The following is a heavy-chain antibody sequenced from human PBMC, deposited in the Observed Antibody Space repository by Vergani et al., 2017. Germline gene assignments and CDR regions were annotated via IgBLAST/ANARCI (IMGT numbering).Heavy chain of an antibody. Sequence: VQLVESGGGVVQPGRSLRLSCAASGFTFSSYGMHWVRQAPGKGLEWVAVIWYDGSNKYYADSVKGRFTISRDNSKNTLYLQMNSLRAEDTAVYYCARRPSYSSSWYGNFDYWGQGTLVTVSS. J-gene: IGHJ4*02. D-gene: IGHD6-13*01. CDR2: IWYDGSNK. CDR1: GFTFSSYG. V-gene: IGHV3-33*01. CDR3: ARRPSYSSSWYGNFDY.